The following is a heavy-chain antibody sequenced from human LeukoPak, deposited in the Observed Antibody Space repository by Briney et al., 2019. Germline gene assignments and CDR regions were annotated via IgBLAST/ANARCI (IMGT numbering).Heavy chain of an antibody. CDR2: ISSSGSTI. Sequence: PGGSLRLSCAASGFIFSSYEMNWVRQAPGKGLEWVSYISSSGSTIYYADSVKGRFTISRDSAKNSLYLQMNSLRAEDTAVYYCARRPYYYDSLDYWGLDYWGQGTLVTVSS. V-gene: IGHV3-48*03. J-gene: IGHJ4*02. D-gene: IGHD3-22*01. CDR3: ARRPYYYDSLDYWGLDY. CDR1: GFIFSSYE.